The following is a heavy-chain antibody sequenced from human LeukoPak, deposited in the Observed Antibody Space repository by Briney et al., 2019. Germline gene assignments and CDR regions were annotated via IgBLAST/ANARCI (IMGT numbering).Heavy chain of an antibody. J-gene: IGHJ4*02. CDR1: GGSFSGYY. CDR3: TRVRQGSQSDY. CDR2: INHSGST. V-gene: IGHV4-34*01. Sequence: SETLSLTCAVYGGSFSGYYWSWIRQPPGKGLEWIGEINHSGSTNYNPSLKSRVTISVDTSKNQFSLKLSSVTAADTAVYYCTRVRQGSQSDYWGQGTLVTVSS.